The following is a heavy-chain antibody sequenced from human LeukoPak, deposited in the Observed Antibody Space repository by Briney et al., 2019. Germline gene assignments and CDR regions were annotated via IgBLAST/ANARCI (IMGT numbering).Heavy chain of an antibody. J-gene: IGHJ4*02. CDR3: ARGSYSIEY. D-gene: IGHD1-26*01. CDR1: GGSISSSSYY. V-gene: IGHV4-39*01. CDR2: IYYSGST. Sequence: SETLSLTCTVSGGSISSSSYYWGWIRQPPGKGLEWIGSIYYSGSTYYNPSLKSRVTISVDTSKNQFSLKLSSVTAADTAVYYCARGSYSIEYWGQGTLVTVSS.